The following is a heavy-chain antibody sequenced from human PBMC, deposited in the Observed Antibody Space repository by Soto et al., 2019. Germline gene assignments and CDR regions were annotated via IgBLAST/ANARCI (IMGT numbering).Heavy chain of an antibody. D-gene: IGHD3-10*01. V-gene: IGHV4-31*03. CDR3: ARGGLRAVFYYYGMDV. CDR1: GGSISSGGYY. Sequence: PSETLSLTCTVSGGSISSGGYYWSWIRQHPGKGLEWIGYIYYSGSTYYNPSLKSRVTISVDTSKNQFSLKLSSVTAADTAVYYCARGGLRAVFYYYGMDVWGQGTTVTVSS. CDR2: IYYSGST. J-gene: IGHJ6*02.